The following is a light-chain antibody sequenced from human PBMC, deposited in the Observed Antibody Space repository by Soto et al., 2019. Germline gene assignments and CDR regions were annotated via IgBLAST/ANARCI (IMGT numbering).Light chain of an antibody. Sequence: QSALTQPASVSGSPGQSITISCTGTSSDVGGYNYVSWYQQHPGKAPKLMIYEVSHRPSGVANLFSGSKSGNTASLTISGLQAEDEADYYCSSYTSSSTRVFGGGTKLTVL. CDR3: SSYTSSSTRV. V-gene: IGLV2-14*01. J-gene: IGLJ3*02. CDR1: SSDVGGYNY. CDR2: EVS.